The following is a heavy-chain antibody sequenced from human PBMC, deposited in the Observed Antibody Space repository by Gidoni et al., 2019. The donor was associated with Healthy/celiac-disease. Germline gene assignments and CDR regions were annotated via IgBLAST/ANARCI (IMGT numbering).Heavy chain of an antibody. J-gene: IGHJ4*02. Sequence: EVQLVESGGGLVQPGRSLRLSCAASGFTFVDYAMHWVRQAPGKGLEWVSGISWNSGSIGYADSVKGRFTISRDNAKNSLYLQMNSLRAEDTALYYCAKDMGDSGYDPFDYWGQGTLVTVSS. CDR2: ISWNSGSI. CDR3: AKDMGDSGYDPFDY. V-gene: IGHV3-9*01. D-gene: IGHD5-12*01. CDR1: GFTFVDYA.